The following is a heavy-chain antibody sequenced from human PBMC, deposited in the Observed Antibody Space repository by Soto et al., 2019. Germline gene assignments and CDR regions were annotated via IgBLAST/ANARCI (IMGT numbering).Heavy chain of an antibody. J-gene: IGHJ6*02. V-gene: IGHV6-1*01. CDR2: TYYKPKWNN. CDR1: GDSASSNSAA. D-gene: IGHD3-10*01. Sequence: SQTLSLTSALSGDSASSNSAAWNWIRQCPSRGLEWLGRTYYKPKWNNDYALSVKSRITINPDTSKNQFSPHLYSVTPEDTAVYFCPGLTWSRGMVVCGQGTPVTVSS. CDR3: PGLTWSRGMVV.